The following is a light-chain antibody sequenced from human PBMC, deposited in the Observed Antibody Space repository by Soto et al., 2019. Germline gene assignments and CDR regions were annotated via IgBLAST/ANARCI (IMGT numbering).Light chain of an antibody. CDR3: LLSYGGSQV. J-gene: IGLJ2*01. Sequence: QNVVTQESSLTVSPGETVTLTCASSTGAVTSAYYPSWFQQKPGQAPRALIYSTDNKDSCTPARFSGSILGDKAALTVSGVQPEDEADYYCLLSYGGSQVFGGGTKVTVL. CDR1: TGAVTSAYY. V-gene: IGLV7-43*01. CDR2: STD.